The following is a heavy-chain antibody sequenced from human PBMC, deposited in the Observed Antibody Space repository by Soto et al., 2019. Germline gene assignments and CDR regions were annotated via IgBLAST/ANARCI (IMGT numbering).Heavy chain of an antibody. CDR1: GGSISSGGYS. CDR3: ARHNYGSGSTFFDF. J-gene: IGHJ4*02. Sequence: TLSLTCAVSGGSISSGGYSWSWIRQPPGKGLEWIGYIYHSGSTYYNPSLKSRVTISVDRSKNQFSLKLSSVTAADTAVYYCARHNYGSGSTFFDFWGQGTLVTVSS. CDR2: IYHSGST. V-gene: IGHV4-30-2*01. D-gene: IGHD3-10*01.